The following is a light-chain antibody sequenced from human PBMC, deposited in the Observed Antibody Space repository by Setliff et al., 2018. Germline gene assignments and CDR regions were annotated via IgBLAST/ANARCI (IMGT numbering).Light chain of an antibody. Sequence: DIVMTQSPDSLAVSLGERATINCKSSQTVLYSANNKIYLAWYQQKPGQPPKLLIYWASTRESGVPDRFSGSGSGTDFTLTISSLQAEDVAVYYCQQYYSTPITFGGGTKVDIK. J-gene: IGKJ4*01. CDR1: QTVLYSANNKIY. V-gene: IGKV4-1*01. CDR3: QQYYSTPIT. CDR2: WAS.